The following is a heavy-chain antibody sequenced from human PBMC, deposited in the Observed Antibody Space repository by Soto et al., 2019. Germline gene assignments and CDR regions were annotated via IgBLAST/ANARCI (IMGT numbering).Heavy chain of an antibody. Sequence: EVQLVESGGGLVKPGGSLRLSCAASGFTFSSYSMNWVRQAPGKGLEWVSSISSSSSYIYYADSVKGRFTISRDNAKNSLYLQMNSLRAEDTAVYYCARDPDYGGPNYGMDVWGQGTTVTVSS. V-gene: IGHV3-21*01. CDR1: GFTFSSYS. CDR3: ARDPDYGGPNYGMDV. CDR2: ISSSSSYI. J-gene: IGHJ6*02. D-gene: IGHD4-17*01.